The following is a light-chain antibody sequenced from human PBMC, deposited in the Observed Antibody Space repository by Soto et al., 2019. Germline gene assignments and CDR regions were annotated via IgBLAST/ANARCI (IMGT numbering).Light chain of an antibody. J-gene: IGKJ2*01. V-gene: IGKV3-15*01. CDR2: GAS. CDR3: QQYDKWYT. Sequence: EIVMTQSPATLSVSPGEGATLSCRASQSVSSNLAWYQHKPGQAPRLLIYGASTRATGIPARFSGGGSGTEFALTIRSLQSEDFAIYYCQQYDKWYTFGQGTKLEIK. CDR1: QSVSSN.